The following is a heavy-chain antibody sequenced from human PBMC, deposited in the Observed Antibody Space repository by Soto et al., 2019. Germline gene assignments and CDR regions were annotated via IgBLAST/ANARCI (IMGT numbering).Heavy chain of an antibody. CDR2: FDPMSVST. CDR1: GSIFINYY. D-gene: IGHD6-13*01. V-gene: IGHV1-46*04. Sequence: ASLKVSCKPSGSIFINYYIHWVRQAPGQGLEWVALFDPMSVSTNYAQKLQGRVTVTSDTSTSTVYMELSSLISEDTAVYYCARDLAAADYWGQGTLVTVSS. CDR3: ARDLAAADY. J-gene: IGHJ4*02.